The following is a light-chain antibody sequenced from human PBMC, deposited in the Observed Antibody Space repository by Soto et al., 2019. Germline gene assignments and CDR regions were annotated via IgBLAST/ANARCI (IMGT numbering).Light chain of an antibody. J-gene: IGKJ3*01. CDR3: QHYDTLRVT. Sequence: DIQMTQSPSSLYASVGDRVTITCQASQDISNYLNWYQQNPGKAPKLLSYNASNLETGVPSRFSGSGSGTYFTFTISSLQPEDIATYYCQHYDTLRVTFGPGTKVDI. CDR2: NAS. CDR1: QDISNY. V-gene: IGKV1-33*01.